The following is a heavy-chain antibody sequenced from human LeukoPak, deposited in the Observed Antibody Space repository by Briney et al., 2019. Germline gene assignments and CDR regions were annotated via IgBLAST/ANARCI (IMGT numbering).Heavy chain of an antibody. Sequence: GGSLRLSCAASGFTVSSNYMTWVRQAPGKGLEWVSLIYSGGSTDYADSVKGRFTISRDNSKNTLYLQMNSLRAEDTAVYYCARVSGAYDSTGYRFDDWGQGSLVTVSS. D-gene: IGHD3-22*01. CDR3: ARVSGAYDSTGYRFDD. J-gene: IGHJ4*02. V-gene: IGHV3-66*01. CDR1: GFTVSSNY. CDR2: IYSGGST.